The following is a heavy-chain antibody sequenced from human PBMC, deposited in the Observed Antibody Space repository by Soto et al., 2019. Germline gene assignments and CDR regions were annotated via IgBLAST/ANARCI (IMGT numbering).Heavy chain of an antibody. D-gene: IGHD2-21*02. CDR1: VFTFKTYS. J-gene: IGHJ6*02. Sequence: PGWSLRLSCASSVFTFKTYSMKWVRQAPGKGLEWVSSIGRRSDIYYADSVKGRFTISRDNAKNSVSLQMNSLRDEDTAVYYCAREETAWPLAYGLDVWGQGTTVTVSS. V-gene: IGHV3-21*01. CDR2: IGRRSDI. CDR3: AREETAWPLAYGLDV.